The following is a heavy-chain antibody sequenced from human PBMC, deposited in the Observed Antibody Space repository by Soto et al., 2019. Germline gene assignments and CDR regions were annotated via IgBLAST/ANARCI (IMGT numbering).Heavy chain of an antibody. J-gene: IGHJ6*02. V-gene: IGHV3-48*02. CDR1: GFTFSSYS. CDR3: ARDRPYYYDSSGYLGYGMDV. CDR2: ISSSSSTI. Sequence: GGSLRLSCAASGFTFSSYSMNWVRQAPGKGLEWVSYISSSSSTIYYADSVKGRFTISRDNAKNSLYLQMNSLRDEDTAVYYCARDRPYYYDSSGYLGYGMDVWGQGTTVTVSS. D-gene: IGHD3-22*01.